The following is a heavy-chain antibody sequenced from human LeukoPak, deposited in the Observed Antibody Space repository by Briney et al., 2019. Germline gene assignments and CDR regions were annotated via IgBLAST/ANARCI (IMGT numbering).Heavy chain of an antibody. D-gene: IGHD2-2*01. J-gene: IGHJ1*01. CDR2: ISGSGGST. V-gene: IGHV3-23*01. Sequence: GGSLRLSCAASGFTFSSYAMSWVRQAPGKGLEWVSAISGSGGSTYYADSVKGRFTISRDNSKNTLYLQMNSLRAEDTAVYYCAKVVHPIVIPAAIVYFQHWGQGTLVTVSS. CDR1: GFTFSSYA. CDR3: AKVVHPIVIPAAIVYFQH.